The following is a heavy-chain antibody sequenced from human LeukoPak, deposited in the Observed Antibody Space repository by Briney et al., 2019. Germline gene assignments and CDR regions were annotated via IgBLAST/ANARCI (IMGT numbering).Heavy chain of an antibody. V-gene: IGHV4-30-2*01. J-gene: IGHJ4*02. CDR1: GGSISSGGYY. CDR2: IYHSGST. CDR3: ASGYSYGHVDY. Sequence: SETLSLTCTVSGGSISSGGYYWSWIRQPPGKGLEWIGYIYHSGSTYYNPSLKSRVTISVDRSKNQFSLKLSSVTAADTAVYYCASGYSYGHVDYWGQGTLVTVSS. D-gene: IGHD5-18*01.